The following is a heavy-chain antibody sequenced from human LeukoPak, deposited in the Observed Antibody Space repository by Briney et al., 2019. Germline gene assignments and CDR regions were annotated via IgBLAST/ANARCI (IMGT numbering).Heavy chain of an antibody. V-gene: IGHV4-38-2*01. D-gene: IGHD2-2*02. CDR1: GYSISSGYY. J-gene: IGHJ5*02. Sequence: PSETLSLTCAVSGYSISSGYYRGGIRQPPGKGLEWIGSIYHSGRTYYNPSLERRVTISVDTSKNQFSMKLSSVTAADTGVYYCARVVVPAAIGNWFDPWGQGTLVTVSS. CDR3: ARVVVPAAIGNWFDP. CDR2: IYHSGRT.